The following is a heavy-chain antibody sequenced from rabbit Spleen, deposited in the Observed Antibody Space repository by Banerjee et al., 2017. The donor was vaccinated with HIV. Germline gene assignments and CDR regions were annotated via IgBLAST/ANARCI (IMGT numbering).Heavy chain of an antibody. D-gene: IGHD1-1*01. CDR3: AREDVGGSVSL. Sequence: QEQLVESGGGLVKPEGSLKLSCTASGFSFSNKAVMCWVRQAPGKGLEWIACINAVTGKAVYASWAKGRFTISSDNAQNTVDLQMNSLTAADTATYFCAREDVGGSVSLWGPGTLVTVS. CDR1: GFSFSNKAV. V-gene: IGHV1S45*01. CDR2: INAVTGKA. J-gene: IGHJ4*01.